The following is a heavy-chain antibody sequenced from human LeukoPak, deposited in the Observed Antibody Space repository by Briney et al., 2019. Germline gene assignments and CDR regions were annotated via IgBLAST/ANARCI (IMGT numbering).Heavy chain of an antibody. D-gene: IGHD6-13*01. CDR1: GFTFSSYA. CDR3: ARAVYTSSWYDDY. CDR2: ISYDGRNK. V-gene: IGHV3-30-3*01. Sequence: GGSLRLSCAASGFTFSSYAMSWVRQAPGKGLEWVAVISYDGRNKYYADSVKGRFTISRDNSKNTLYMQMNSLRAEDTAVYYCARAVYTSSWYDDYWGQGTLVTVSS. J-gene: IGHJ4*02.